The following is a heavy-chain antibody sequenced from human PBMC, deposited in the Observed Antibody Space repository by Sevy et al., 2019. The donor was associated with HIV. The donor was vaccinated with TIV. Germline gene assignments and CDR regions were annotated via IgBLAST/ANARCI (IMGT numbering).Heavy chain of an antibody. D-gene: IGHD4-17*01. V-gene: IGHV4-30-2*01. CDR2: IFHTGST. Sequence: SETLSLTCTVSGGSISSGAFSWNWIRQPPGKGLEWIGYIFHTGSTYYNPSLKSRVTVSVDRSKNQFSLKMTSVTAADTAVYYCVRDGGTVTTPGYFDYWGQGTLVTVSS. J-gene: IGHJ4*02. CDR3: VRDGGTVTTPGYFDY. CDR1: GGSISSGAFS.